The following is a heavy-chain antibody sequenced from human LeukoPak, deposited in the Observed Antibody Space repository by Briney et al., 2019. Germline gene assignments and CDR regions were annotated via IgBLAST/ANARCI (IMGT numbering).Heavy chain of an antibody. CDR2: IYWDDDK. Sequence: SGPTLVTPTQTLTLTCTFSGFSLTTRGAGVGWIRQPPGKALEWLAFIYWDDDKRYNPSLKSRLTISKDTSKNQVVLTVTNMDPVDTATYFCAHRGSDFYGSGSYWAYWGQGTLVTVSS. CDR3: AHRGSDFYGSGSYWAY. V-gene: IGHV2-5*02. CDR1: GFSLTTRGAG. J-gene: IGHJ4*02. D-gene: IGHD3-10*01.